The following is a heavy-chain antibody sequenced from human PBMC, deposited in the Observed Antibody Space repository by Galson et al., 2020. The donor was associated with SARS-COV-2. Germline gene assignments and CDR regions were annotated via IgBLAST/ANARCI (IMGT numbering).Heavy chain of an antibody. V-gene: IGHV3-48*03. CDR2: ISYSGDIT. D-gene: IGHD1-1*01. CDR1: GFTFSDYE. J-gene: IGHJ4*02. CDR3: VRDLGYDGTDFDY. Sequence: GGSLRLSCVGSGFTFSDYEMNWVRQTPAKGLEWVSYISYSGDITFHADSVKGRFTLSRDNAKNSLFLQMDSLRAEDTGIYYCVRDLGYDGTDFDYWGQGTLVNVSS.